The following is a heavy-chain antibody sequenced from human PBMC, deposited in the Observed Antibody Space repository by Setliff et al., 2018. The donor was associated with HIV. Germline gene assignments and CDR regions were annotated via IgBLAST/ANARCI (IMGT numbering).Heavy chain of an antibody. CDR1: GGTFSSYA. Sequence: EASVKVSCKASGGTFSSYAISWVRQAPGQGLEWMGGIIPILGIANYAQKFQGRVTITADESASTAYMELSSLRSEDTAVYYCARDSLLGFDPWGQGTLVTVSS. CDR2: IIPILGIA. CDR3: ARDSLLGFDP. V-gene: IGHV1-69*10. D-gene: IGHD2-15*01. J-gene: IGHJ5*02.